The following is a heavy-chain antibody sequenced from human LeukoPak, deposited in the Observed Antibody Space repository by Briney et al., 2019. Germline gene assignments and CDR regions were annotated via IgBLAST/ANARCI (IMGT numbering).Heavy chain of an antibody. CDR2: IEQDGSEK. D-gene: IGHD1-14*01. Sequence: AGGSLRLSCAASGFTFSSYWMSWVRQAPGKRLEWVANIEQDGSEKYYLDSVKGRFTISRDNAKNSLYLQMNSLRAEDTAVYYCARRWVSGSNFVYWGQGTLVTVSS. V-gene: IGHV3-7*01. J-gene: IGHJ4*02. CDR1: GFTFSSYW. CDR3: ARRWVSGSNFVY.